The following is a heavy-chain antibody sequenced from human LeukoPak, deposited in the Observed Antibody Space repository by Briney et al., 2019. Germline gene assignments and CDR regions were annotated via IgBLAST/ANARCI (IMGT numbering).Heavy chain of an antibody. J-gene: IGHJ3*02. CDR3: VRVVTVSNTDPAFDI. V-gene: IGHV3-33*08. CDR1: EFTYG. CDR2: IWHDGSNR. Sequence: GGSLRLSCTASEFTYGMNWVRQAPGKGLEWVAVIWHDGSNRHYVDSVKGRFTISRDNPKSTLYLQMNSLRAEDTVVYYCVRVVTVSNTDPAFDIWGRGTLVTVSS. D-gene: IGHD2-21*02.